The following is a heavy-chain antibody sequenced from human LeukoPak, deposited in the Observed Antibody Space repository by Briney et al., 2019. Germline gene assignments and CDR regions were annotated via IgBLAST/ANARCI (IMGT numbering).Heavy chain of an antibody. Sequence: ASVKVSCKASGGTFSSYAISWVRQAPGQGLEWMGGIIPIFGTANYAQKFQGRVTITADESTSTAYMELSSLRSEDTAVYYCARDLAEKAVASNGYWGQGTLVTVSS. D-gene: IGHD6-19*01. J-gene: IGHJ4*02. V-gene: IGHV1-69*13. CDR3: ARDLAEKAVASNGY. CDR1: GGTFSSYA. CDR2: IIPIFGTA.